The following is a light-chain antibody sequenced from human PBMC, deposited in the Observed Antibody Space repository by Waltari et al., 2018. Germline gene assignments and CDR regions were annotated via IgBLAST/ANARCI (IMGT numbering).Light chain of an antibody. CDR3: QHYVRLPVT. V-gene: IGKV3-20*01. CDR1: QRFGRT. CDR2: AAS. J-gene: IGKJ1*01. Sequence: EVVLTQSPGTLSLSPGERATLSCRTSQRFGRTLAWYQQKPGQAPRLLIYAASTRATGIPDRFSGSGSGTDFSLTITRLEPEDFAVYYCQHYVRLPVTFGQGTKVEIK.